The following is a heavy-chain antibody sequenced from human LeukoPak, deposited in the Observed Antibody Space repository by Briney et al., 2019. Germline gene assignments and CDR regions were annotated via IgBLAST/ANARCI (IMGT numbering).Heavy chain of an antibody. CDR3: AKDYDSSGYYFYLYFDL. D-gene: IGHD3-22*01. Sequence: GGSLRLSCAASGFTFSSYAMSWVRQAPGKGREWVSAISGSGGSTYYADSVKGRFTISRDNSKNTLYLQMNSLRAEDTAVYYCAKDYDSSGYYFYLYFDLWGRGTLVTVSS. J-gene: IGHJ2*01. CDR2: ISGSGGST. CDR1: GFTFSSYA. V-gene: IGHV3-23*01.